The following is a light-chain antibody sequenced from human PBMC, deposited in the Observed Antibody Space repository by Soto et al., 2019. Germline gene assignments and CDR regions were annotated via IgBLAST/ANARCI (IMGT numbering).Light chain of an antibody. V-gene: IGKV3-20*01. J-gene: IGKJ5*01. Sequence: ETVLTQSPDTLSLSPGESATLSCRASQSVSSRYLAWYQQKPGRAPRLLIYGASNRATGMPDRFSGSGSGTDFTLTISRLEPEDFAVFYCQQYDDSITFGQGTRLEIE. CDR2: GAS. CDR3: QQYDDSIT. CDR1: QSVSSRY.